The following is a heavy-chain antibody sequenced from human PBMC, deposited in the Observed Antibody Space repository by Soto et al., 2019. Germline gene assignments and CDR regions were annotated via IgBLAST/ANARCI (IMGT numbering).Heavy chain of an antibody. CDR1: EGSISSYC. V-gene: IGHV4-59*01. D-gene: IGHD4-17*01. CDR2: IYDTGTT. CDR3: TKLTRAGYGGIFDP. J-gene: IGHJ5*02. Sequence: PSEMLSVTCSVAEGSISSYCGCWISKPTRKGMEWMGYIYDTGTTNDNPSLKSRVTISVDTSKNQFSLKLSSVTTADTVVYYFTKLTRAGYGGIFDPWGQGPLIPAS.